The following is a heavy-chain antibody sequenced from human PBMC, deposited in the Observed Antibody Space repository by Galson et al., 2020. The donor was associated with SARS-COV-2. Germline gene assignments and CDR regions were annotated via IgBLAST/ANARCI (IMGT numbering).Heavy chain of an antibody. V-gene: IGHV1-18*01. J-gene: IGHJ6*02. CDR3: ARGLVVVAATSRASHYYYGMDV. CDR2: ISAYNGNT. D-gene: IGHD2-15*01. Sequence: ASVKVSCKASGYIFNNYALNWVRQAPGQGLEWMGWISAYNGNTNYAQKLQGRVTMTTDTSTSTAYMELRSLRSDDTAVYYCARGLVVVAATSRASHYYYGMDVWGQGTTVTVSS. CDR1: GYIFNNYA.